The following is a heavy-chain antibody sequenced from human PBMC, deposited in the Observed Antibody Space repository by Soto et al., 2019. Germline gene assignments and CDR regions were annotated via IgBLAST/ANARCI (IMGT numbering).Heavy chain of an antibody. J-gene: IGHJ4*02. CDR1: GYSFFRHW. Sequence: FLKLSWKGSGYSFFRHWIGWLRQMPGKGLEWVGIIYPADSETRYSPSFQGQVTISVDKSINTAYLQWSSLKASDTAMYYCARRPWLSGYYDYWGQGTLVTVSS. V-gene: IGHV5-51*01. D-gene: IGHD3-22*01. CDR2: IYPADSET. CDR3: ARRPWLSGYYDY.